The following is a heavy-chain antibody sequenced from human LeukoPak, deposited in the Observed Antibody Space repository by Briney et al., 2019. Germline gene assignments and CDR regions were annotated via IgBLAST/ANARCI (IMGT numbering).Heavy chain of an antibody. D-gene: IGHD3-16*01. Sequence: PSETLSLTCTVSGGSISSYYWSLIRQPPGKGLEWIGYIYYSARTNYNPSLESRVTISVDTCKNQFSLKLRSVTAADTAVYYCARSSHHTGGENDYWGQGTLVTVSS. J-gene: IGHJ4*02. CDR1: GGSISSYY. CDR3: ARSSHHTGGENDY. CDR2: IYYSART. V-gene: IGHV4-59*08.